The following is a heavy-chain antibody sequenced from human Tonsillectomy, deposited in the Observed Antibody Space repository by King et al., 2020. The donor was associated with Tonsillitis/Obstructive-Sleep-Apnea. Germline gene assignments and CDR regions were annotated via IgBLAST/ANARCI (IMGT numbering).Heavy chain of an antibody. CDR2: IKSKTDGGTT. CDR3: PTLRADCSSTSCYSRGSDYYYYMDV. CDR1: GFTFSNAW. J-gene: IGHJ6*03. V-gene: IGHV3-15*01. Sequence: VQLVESGGGLVKPGGSLRLSCAASGFTFSNAWMSWVRQAPGKGLEWVGRIKSKTDGGTTDYAAPVKGRFTISRDDSKNTLYLQMNSLKTEDTAVYYCPTLRADCSSTSCYSRGSDYYYYMDVWGKGTTVTVSS. D-gene: IGHD2-2*01.